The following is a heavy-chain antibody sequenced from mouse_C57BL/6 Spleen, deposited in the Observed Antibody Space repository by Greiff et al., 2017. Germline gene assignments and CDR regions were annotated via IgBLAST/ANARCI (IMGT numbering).Heavy chain of an antibody. Sequence: VQLQQPGAELVMPGASVKLSCKASGYTFTSYWMHWVKQRPGQGLEWIGEIDPSDSYTNYNQKFKGKSTLTVDKSSSTAYMQLSSLTSEDSAVYYGARLDFITTEVTKDCYFDDWGTGTTVTVSS. CDR1: GYTFTSYW. D-gene: IGHD1-1*01. J-gene: IGHJ1*03. CDR3: ARLDFITTEVTKDCYFDD. V-gene: IGHV1-69*01. CDR2: IDPSDSYT.